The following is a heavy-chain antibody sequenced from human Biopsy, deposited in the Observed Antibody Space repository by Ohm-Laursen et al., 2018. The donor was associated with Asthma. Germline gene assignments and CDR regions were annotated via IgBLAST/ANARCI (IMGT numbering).Heavy chain of an antibody. Sequence: TLSLTCAVSGGSISNSNYYWGWIRQPPGKGLEWFGFIHYSGSTSYNPSLKGGVTISVDTSKNQFSLKLSSVTAADTAVYYCARASVAASSNCFDPWGQGTLATVSS. CDR2: IHYSGST. D-gene: IGHD6-19*01. CDR3: ARASVAASSNCFDP. J-gene: IGHJ5*02. V-gene: IGHV4-30-4*08. CDR1: GGSISNSNYY.